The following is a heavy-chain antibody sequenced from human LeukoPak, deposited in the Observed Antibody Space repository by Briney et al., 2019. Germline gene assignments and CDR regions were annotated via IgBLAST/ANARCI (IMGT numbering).Heavy chain of an antibody. D-gene: IGHD4-17*01. Sequence: GASAKVSCKASGYTFTNYGITWVRQAPGRGLEWMGWISASYGNTYYAQKLQGRVTMTTDTSTNTVYMELRSLRSDDTAVYYCARERPTDNAFDVWGQGTTVTVSS. J-gene: IGHJ3*01. CDR2: ISASYGNT. CDR1: GYTFTNYG. V-gene: IGHV1-18*01. CDR3: ARERPTDNAFDV.